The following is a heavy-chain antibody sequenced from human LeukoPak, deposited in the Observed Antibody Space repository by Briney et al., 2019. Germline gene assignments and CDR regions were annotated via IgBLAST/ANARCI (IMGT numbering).Heavy chain of an antibody. D-gene: IGHD3-3*01. CDR1: GFTFSSYS. V-gene: IGHV3-48*01. J-gene: IGHJ6*03. Sequence: TGGSLRLSCAASGFTFSSYSMNWVRQAPGKGLEWVSYISSSSSTIYYADSVKGRFTISRDNAKNSLYLQMNSLRAEDTAVYYCAREAYYDFWSGYYPYYYYYYMDVWGKGTTVTVSS. CDR2: ISSSSSTI. CDR3: AREAYYDFWSGYYPYYYYYYMDV.